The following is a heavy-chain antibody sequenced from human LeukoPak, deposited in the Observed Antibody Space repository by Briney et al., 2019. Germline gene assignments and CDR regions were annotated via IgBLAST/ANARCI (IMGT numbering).Heavy chain of an antibody. CDR3: ANSIAAAGTGLPYYYYGMDV. J-gene: IGHJ6*02. CDR2: INPNSGGT. D-gene: IGHD6-13*01. V-gene: IGHV1-2*02. Sequence: ASVKVSCKASGYTFTGYYMHWVRQAPGQGLEWMGWINPNSGGTNYAQKFQGRVTMTRDTSISTAYMELSRLRSGDTAVYYCANSIAAAGTGLPYYYYGMDVWGQGTTVTVSS. CDR1: GYTFTGYY.